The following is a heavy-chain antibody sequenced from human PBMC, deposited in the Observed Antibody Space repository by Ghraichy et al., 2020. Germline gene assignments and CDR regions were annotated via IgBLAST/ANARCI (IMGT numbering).Heavy chain of an antibody. CDR2: IIPILGIA. D-gene: IGHD3-10*01. Sequence: SVKVSCKASGGTFSSYAISWVRQAPGQGLEWMGRIIPILGIANYAQKFQGRVTITADKSTSTAYMELSSLRSEDTAVYYCARWAHYYGSGSYYFNWGWFDPWGQGTLVTVSS. J-gene: IGHJ5*02. CDR1: GGTFSSYA. CDR3: ARWAHYYGSGSYYFNWGWFDP. V-gene: IGHV1-69*04.